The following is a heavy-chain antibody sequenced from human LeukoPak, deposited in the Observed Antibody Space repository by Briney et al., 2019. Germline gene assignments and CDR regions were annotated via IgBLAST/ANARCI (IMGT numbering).Heavy chain of an antibody. CDR3: AKDITAGIGYCSGGSCYSNYMDV. CDR1: GFTFNDYT. V-gene: IGHV3-43*01. Sequence: PGGSLRLSCAASGFTFNDYTIHWVRQAPGKGLEWVSRISWDGGSTSYADSVKGRFTISRDNSKNSLYLQMHSLRTEDSALYYCAKDITAGIGYCSGGSCYSNYMDVWGKGTTVTISS. J-gene: IGHJ6*03. D-gene: IGHD2-15*01. CDR2: ISWDGGST.